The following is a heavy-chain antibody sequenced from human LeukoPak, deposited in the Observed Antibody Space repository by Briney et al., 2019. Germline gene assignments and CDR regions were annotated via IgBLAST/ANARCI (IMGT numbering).Heavy chain of an antibody. D-gene: IGHD3-10*01. CDR3: ARQGTLTRGGYWLDP. V-gene: IGHV4-39*01. CDR1: GASMNTTNFY. J-gene: IGHJ5*02. Sequence: PSETLSLTCTVSGASMNTTNFYWACIRQPPGKGLESIGSISYAGRTYFNASLSSRVTISVDTSKNQFSLKLSSVTAADTAVYYCARQGTLTRGGYWLDPWGQGTLVIVS. CDR2: ISYAGRT.